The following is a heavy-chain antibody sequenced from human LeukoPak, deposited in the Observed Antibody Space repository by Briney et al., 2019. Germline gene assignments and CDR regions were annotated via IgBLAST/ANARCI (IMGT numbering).Heavy chain of an antibody. D-gene: IGHD1-26*01. CDR2: IYTSGST. V-gene: IGHV4-61*02. CDR1: GGSISSGSYY. Sequence: SQTLSLTCTVSGGSISSGSYYWSWIRQPAGKGLEWIGRIYTSGSTNYNPSLKSRVTISVDTSKNQFSLKLSSVTAADTAVYYCARERAGWELLKYYYYYMDVWGKGTTVTISS. J-gene: IGHJ6*03. CDR3: ARERAGWELLKYYYYYMDV.